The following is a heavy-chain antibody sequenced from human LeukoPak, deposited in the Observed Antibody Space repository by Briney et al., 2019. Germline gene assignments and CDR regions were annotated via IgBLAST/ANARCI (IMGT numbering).Heavy chain of an antibody. D-gene: IGHD3-10*01. V-gene: IGHV3-7*03. J-gene: IGHJ4*02. Sequence: GGSLRLSCAASGFTFSSYWMSWVRQAPGKGLEWVANIQQDGSEKYYVDSVKGRFTISRDNAKNSLYLQMNSLRAEDTAVYYCARIYYYGSGSYSFDYWGQGTLVTVSS. CDR1: GFTFSSYW. CDR2: IQQDGSEK. CDR3: ARIYYYGSGSYSFDY.